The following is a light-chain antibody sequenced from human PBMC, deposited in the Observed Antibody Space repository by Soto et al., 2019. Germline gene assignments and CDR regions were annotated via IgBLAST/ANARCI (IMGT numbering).Light chain of an antibody. CDR1: QTSNW. V-gene: IGKV1-5*03. CDR2: KAS. J-gene: IGKJ1*01. Sequence: DIQMTQSPSTLSASVGDRVTITCRASQTSNWLAWYQQKPGKAPKLLIYKASSLESGVPSRFSSSGSGTEFTLTISSLQPDDFATYYCQQYNNYSPRTFGQGTKVEIK. CDR3: QQYNNYSPRT.